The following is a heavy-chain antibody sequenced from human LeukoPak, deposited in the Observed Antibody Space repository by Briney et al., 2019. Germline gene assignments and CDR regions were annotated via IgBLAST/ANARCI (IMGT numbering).Heavy chain of an antibody. CDR3: ARGQAYWGADCYSD. J-gene: IGHJ4*02. V-gene: IGHV3-66*01. D-gene: IGHD2-21*02. CDR1: GFSISHYY. CDR2: IYTGGGT. Sequence: PGGSLRLSCAASGFSISHYYMTWVRQTPGKGLDWVSVIYTGGGTNYGDSVKGRFTISRDNSKNTLYLQMNSLRADDTAIYYCARGQAYWGADCYSDWGQGTLVTVSS.